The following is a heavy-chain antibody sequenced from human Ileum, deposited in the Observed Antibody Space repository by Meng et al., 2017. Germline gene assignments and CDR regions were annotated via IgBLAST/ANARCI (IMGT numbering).Heavy chain of an antibody. CDR2: ISQESGRT. CDR1: AASISSVDW. J-gene: IGHJ4*02. CDR3: VRNEGYSLGD. V-gene: IGHV4-4*02. D-gene: IGHD2-21*01. Sequence: QVRLQQSGPGLVNPSGTLSLTCAVSAASISSVDWWGLVRQPPGKGLEWIGEISQESGRTNYNPSLKSRVTISLDKSKNQFSLNLNSVTAADTAVYYCVRNEGYSLGDWGQGTLVTVSS.